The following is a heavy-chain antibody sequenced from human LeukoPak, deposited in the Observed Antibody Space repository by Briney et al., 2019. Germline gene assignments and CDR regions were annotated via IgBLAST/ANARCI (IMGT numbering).Heavy chain of an antibody. Sequence: SETLSLTCIVSGGSISSSSYNWGWIRQPPGKGLEWIGSFYYSGSTYYNPSLKSRLTISVDTSKNQFSLNLSSVTAADTAVYYCARHDRIIASPLVWGQGILVTVSS. CDR2: FYYSGST. CDR3: ARHDRIIASPLV. J-gene: IGHJ4*02. CDR1: GGSISSSSYN. D-gene: IGHD2/OR15-2a*01. V-gene: IGHV4-39*01.